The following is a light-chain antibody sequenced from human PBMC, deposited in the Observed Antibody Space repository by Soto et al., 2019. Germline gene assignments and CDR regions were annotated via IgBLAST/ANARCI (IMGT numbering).Light chain of an antibody. CDR1: QSVSSTY. CDR2: GAS. Sequence: EIVLTQSPGTLSLSPGERATLSCRASQSVSSTYLAWYQQKPGQAPRLLIYGASSRATGIPDRFSGSGSGTDFTFTISRLEPEDFAVYYCQHYGSLVLTFGGGTKVEIK. CDR3: QHYGSLVLT. V-gene: IGKV3-20*01. J-gene: IGKJ4*01.